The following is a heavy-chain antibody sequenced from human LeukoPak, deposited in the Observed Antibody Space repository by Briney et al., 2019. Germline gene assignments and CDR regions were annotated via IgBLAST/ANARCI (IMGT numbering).Heavy chain of an antibody. D-gene: IGHD2-15*01. CDR2: ISGSGGST. CDR1: GLTSSDYY. Sequence: ARSLRLSCAPSGLTSSDYYTSCVRQAPEKGLEWVSAISGSGGSTYYADSVRGRFTISKDTSKNPLYLQMDSLRSEDTAVYYCARGTYCRWGSCVDFDNWGQGTLVTVSS. CDR3: ARGTYCRWGSCVDFDN. J-gene: IGHJ4*02. V-gene: IGHV3-23*01.